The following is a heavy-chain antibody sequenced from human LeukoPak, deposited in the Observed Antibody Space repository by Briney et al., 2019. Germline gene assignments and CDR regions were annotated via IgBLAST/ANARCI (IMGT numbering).Heavy chain of an antibody. J-gene: IGHJ4*02. Sequence: PSQTLSLTCTVSGGSISSGDYYWSWIRQPPGKGLEWIGYIYYSEMYNNPSLKSRGTISVDTSKNQFSLKLSSVTAADTAVYYCASRGGRSGYPYIGYWGQGTLVTVSS. CDR1: GGSISSGDYY. CDR2: IYYSEM. D-gene: IGHD3-22*01. CDR3: ASRGGRSGYPYIGY. V-gene: IGHV4-30-4*01.